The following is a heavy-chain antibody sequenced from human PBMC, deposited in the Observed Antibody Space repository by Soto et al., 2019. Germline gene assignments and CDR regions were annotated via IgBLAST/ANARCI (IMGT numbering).Heavy chain of an antibody. Sequence: HPGGSLRLSCAASGFTFSSYSMNWVRQAPGKGLEWVSYISSSSSTIYYADSVKGRFTISRDNAKNSLYLQMNSLRDEDTAVYYCAGSIYYDSSGYYYRYWGQGTLVTVSS. CDR3: AGSIYYDSSGYYYRY. V-gene: IGHV3-48*02. D-gene: IGHD3-22*01. J-gene: IGHJ4*02. CDR1: GFTFSSYS. CDR2: ISSSSSTI.